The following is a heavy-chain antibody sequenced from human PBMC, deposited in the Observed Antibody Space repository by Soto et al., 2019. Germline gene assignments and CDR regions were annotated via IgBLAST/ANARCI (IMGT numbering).Heavy chain of an antibody. D-gene: IGHD2-21*02. J-gene: IGHJ5*02. CDR1: GGTVASSHW. CDR3: AREIVTAGGNNYFDP. CDR2: VYHTGDT. Sequence: SETLSLTCGVTGGTVASSHWWSWVRQSPGRGLEWIGNVYHTGDTNFNPSLQSRVTFSVDKSNNQFSLRLTSVTAADTAVYFCAREIVTAGGNNYFDPWGPGTLVTVSS. V-gene: IGHV4-4*02.